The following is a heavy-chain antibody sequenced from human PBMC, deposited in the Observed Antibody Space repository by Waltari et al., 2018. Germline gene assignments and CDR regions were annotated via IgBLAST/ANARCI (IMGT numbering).Heavy chain of an antibody. CDR1: GASISGYY. CDR2: VYYTGST. D-gene: IGHD4-17*01. CDR3: ARSYGVTTSPIAGY. J-gene: IGHJ4*02. Sequence: QVQLQESGPGLVKPSETLSLTCTVSGASISGYYWSWIRQPPGKGLEWIGFVYYTGSTNNNPSLKSRVTISEDTPKNQFSLKLNSVTDADTAIYYCARSYGVTTSPIAGYWGQGTLVTVSS. V-gene: IGHV4-59*01.